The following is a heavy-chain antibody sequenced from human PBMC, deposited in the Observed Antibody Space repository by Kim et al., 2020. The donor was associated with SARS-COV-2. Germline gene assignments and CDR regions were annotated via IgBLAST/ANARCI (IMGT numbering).Heavy chain of an antibody. CDR2: ISYDGSNK. CDR1: GFTFSSYG. J-gene: IGHJ4*02. V-gene: IGHV3-33*05. Sequence: GGSLRLSCAASGFTFSSYGMHWVRQAPGKGLEWVAVISYDGSNKYYADSVKGRFTISRDNSKNTLYLQMNSLRAEDTAVYYCARGPAVTPGGLDYWGQGTLGTVSS. D-gene: IGHD4-17*01. CDR3: ARGPAVTPGGLDY.